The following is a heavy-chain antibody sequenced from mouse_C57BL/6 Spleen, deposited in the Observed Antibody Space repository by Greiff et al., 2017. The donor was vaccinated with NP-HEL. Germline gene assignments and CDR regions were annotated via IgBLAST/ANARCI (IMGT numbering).Heavy chain of an antibody. J-gene: IGHJ3*01. Sequence: EVKVVESEGGLVQPGRSMKLSCTASGFTFSDYYMAWVRQVPEKGLEWVANINYDGSSTYYLDSLKSRFIISRDNAKNILYLQMSSLKSEDTATYYCARAGVYDGYYGWFAYWGQGTLVTVSA. CDR1: GFTFSDYY. D-gene: IGHD2-3*01. CDR3: ARAGVYDGYYGWFAY. V-gene: IGHV5-16*01. CDR2: INYDGSST.